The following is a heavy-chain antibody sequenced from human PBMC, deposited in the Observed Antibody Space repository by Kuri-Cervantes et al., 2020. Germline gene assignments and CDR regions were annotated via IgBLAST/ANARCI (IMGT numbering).Heavy chain of an antibody. Sequence: GSLRLSCAVYGGSFSGYYWSWIRQPPGKGLEWIGEINHSGSTNYNPSLKSRVTISVGTSKNQFSLKLSSVTAADTAVYYCARHWNRNNGGAFDIWGQGTMVTVSS. D-gene: IGHD1-14*01. J-gene: IGHJ3*02. CDR1: GGSFSGYY. CDR2: INHSGST. CDR3: ARHWNRNNGGAFDI. V-gene: IGHV4-34*01.